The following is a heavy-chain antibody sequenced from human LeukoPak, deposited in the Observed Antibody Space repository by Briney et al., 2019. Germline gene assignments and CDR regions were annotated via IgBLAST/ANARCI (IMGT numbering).Heavy chain of an antibody. CDR2: ISSSSSYI. CDR1: GFTFSSYI. J-gene: IGHJ4*02. Sequence: PGGSLRLSCAASGFTFSSYIMNWVRQAPGKGLEWVSSISSSSSYIYYADSVKGRFTISRDNAKNSLYLQMNSLRAEDTAVYYCARDLRPLYYYDSSGYYRFPYYFDYWGQGTLVTVSS. V-gene: IGHV3-21*01. D-gene: IGHD3-22*01. CDR3: ARDLRPLYYYDSSGYYRFPYYFDY.